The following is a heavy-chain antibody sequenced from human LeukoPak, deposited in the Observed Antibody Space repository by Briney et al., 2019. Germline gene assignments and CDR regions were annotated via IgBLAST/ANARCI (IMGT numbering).Heavy chain of an antibody. CDR3: ARAQLPETGDDAFDI. J-gene: IGHJ3*02. V-gene: IGHV4-59*01. D-gene: IGHD5-24*01. CDR1: GGSISSYY. CDR2: IYYSGST. Sequence: SETLSLTCTVSGGSISSYYWSWIRQPPGKGLEWIGYIYYSGSTNYNPSLKSRVTISVDTSKNQFSLKLSSVTAADTAVYYCARAQLPETGDDAFDIWGQRTMVTVSS.